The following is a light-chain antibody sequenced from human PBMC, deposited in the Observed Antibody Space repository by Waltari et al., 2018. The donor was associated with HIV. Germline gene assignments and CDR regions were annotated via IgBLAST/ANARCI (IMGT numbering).Light chain of an antibody. Sequence: EIVLTQSPGTLSLSPGERATLPCTASQSVSSSYLAWYQQKPGQAPRLLIYGASSRATGIPDRFSGSGSGTDFTLTISRLEPEDFAVYYCQQYGSSPFGGGTKVEIK. CDR3: QQYGSSP. J-gene: IGKJ4*01. CDR2: GAS. V-gene: IGKV3-20*01. CDR1: QSVSSSY.